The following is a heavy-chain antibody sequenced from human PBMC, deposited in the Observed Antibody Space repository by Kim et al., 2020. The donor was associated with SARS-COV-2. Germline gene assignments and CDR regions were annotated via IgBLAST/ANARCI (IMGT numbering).Heavy chain of an antibody. V-gene: IGHV3-15*01. CDR1: GFTFSNAW. J-gene: IGHJ4*02. Sequence: GGSLRLSCAASGFTFSNAWMSWVRQAPGKGLEWVGRIKSKTDGGTTDYAAPVKGRFTISRDDSKNTLYLQMNSLKTEDTAVYYCTAKEELWFGELWPIGDYWGQGTLVTVSS. CDR3: TAKEELWFGELWPIGDY. D-gene: IGHD3-10*01. CDR2: IKSKTDGGTT.